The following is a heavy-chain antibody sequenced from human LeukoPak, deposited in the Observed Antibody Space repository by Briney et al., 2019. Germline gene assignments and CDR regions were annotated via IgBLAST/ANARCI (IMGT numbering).Heavy chain of an antibody. CDR2: ISAYNGNT. Sequence: ASVKVSCKASGYTFTSYGISWVRQAPGQGLEWMGWISAYNGNTNYAQKLRGRVTMTTDTSTSTAYMELRSLRSDDTAVYYCARDMWCSSTSCYEYYYMDVWGKGTTVTVSS. CDR3: ARDMWCSSTSCYEYYYMDV. D-gene: IGHD2-2*01. CDR1: GYTFTSYG. V-gene: IGHV1-18*01. J-gene: IGHJ6*03.